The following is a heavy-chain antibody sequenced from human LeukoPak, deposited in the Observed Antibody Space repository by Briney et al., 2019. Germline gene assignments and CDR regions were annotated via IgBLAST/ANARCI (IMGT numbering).Heavy chain of an antibody. CDR3: ARGGSYPDY. J-gene: IGHJ4*02. Sequence: SETLSLTCTVSGGSISSGDYYWSWIRQPPGKGLEWIGYIHYSGTTYYNPSLKSRVVISVDTSKNHFSLKLTSVTAADTAVYYCARGGSYPDYWGQGTLVTVSS. V-gene: IGHV4-30-4*08. CDR1: GGSISSGDYY. CDR2: IHYSGTT. D-gene: IGHD1-26*01.